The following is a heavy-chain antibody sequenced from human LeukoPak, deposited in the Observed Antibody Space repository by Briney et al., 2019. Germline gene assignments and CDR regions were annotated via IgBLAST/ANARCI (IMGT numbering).Heavy chain of an antibody. D-gene: IGHD3-10*01. J-gene: IGHJ2*01. V-gene: IGHV4-4*07. Sequence: SETLSLTCTVSGGSISSYYWSWIRQPAGKGLEWIGRIYTSGSTNYNPSLKSRVTMSVDTSKNQFSLKLSSVTAADTAVYYCARGSLLWFGDHWYFDLWGRGTLVTVSS. CDR3: ARGSLLWFGDHWYFDL. CDR1: GGSISSYY. CDR2: IYTSGST.